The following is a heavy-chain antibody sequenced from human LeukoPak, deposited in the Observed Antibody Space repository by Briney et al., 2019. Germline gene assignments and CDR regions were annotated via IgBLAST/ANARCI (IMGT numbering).Heavy chain of an antibody. V-gene: IGHV4-4*07. CDR1: GGSMSSYY. CDR2: FHASGTI. Sequence: TSETLSLTCTVSGGSMSSYYWTWIRQPAGKGLGWIGRFHASGTINYNPSLKSRVTISGDTSKSQFSVELSSVTAADTAIYYCARDSPRTYFDYWGQGTLVTVSS. J-gene: IGHJ4*02. CDR3: ARDSPRTYFDY.